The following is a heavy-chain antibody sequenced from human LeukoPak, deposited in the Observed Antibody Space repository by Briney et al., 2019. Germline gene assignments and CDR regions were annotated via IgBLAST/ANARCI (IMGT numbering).Heavy chain of an antibody. Sequence: SETLSLTCTVSGGSISYYHWSWIRQSPGKGLEWIGYIYYSGTTNYNPSLKSRVTISVDTSKNQISLKLSSVTAADTAVYYCARGRGYCSGGSCFRWGMDVWGQGTTVTVSS. D-gene: IGHD2-15*01. CDR2: IYYSGTT. J-gene: IGHJ6*02. CDR1: GGSISYYH. CDR3: ARGRGYCSGGSCFRWGMDV. V-gene: IGHV4-59*12.